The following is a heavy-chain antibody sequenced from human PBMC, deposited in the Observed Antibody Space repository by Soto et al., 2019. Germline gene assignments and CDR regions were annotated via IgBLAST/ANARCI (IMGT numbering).Heavy chain of an antibody. Sequence: EVQLVESGGGLVQPGGSLRLSCVVSGFTFSSYWMNWVRQAPGKGLEWVANIKQDGSEKDYVASAKGRFTISRDNAKNSLYLQMNSLSAEDTAIYYCATSRTFDYWGQGTLVTVSS. D-gene: IGHD6-13*01. CDR2: IKQDGSEK. J-gene: IGHJ4*02. CDR3: ATSRTFDY. CDR1: GFTFSSYW. V-gene: IGHV3-7*01.